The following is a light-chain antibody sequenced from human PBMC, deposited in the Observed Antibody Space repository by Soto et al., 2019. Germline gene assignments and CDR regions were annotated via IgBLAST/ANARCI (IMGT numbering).Light chain of an antibody. CDR2: AAS. CDR3: LQHNSYPRT. V-gene: IGKV1-17*01. CDR1: QGIRND. Sequence: DIQMTQSPSSLSASVGDRVTITCRASQGIRNDLAWYQQKPGKAPNRVIYAASSLQSGVPSRFSGSGSGTEFTLTITSLQPEDFATYYCLQHNSYPRTFGQGTKVEIK. J-gene: IGKJ1*01.